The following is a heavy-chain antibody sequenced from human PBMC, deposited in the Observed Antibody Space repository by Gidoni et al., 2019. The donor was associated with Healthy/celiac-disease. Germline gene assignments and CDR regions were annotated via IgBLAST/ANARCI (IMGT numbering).Heavy chain of an antibody. CDR1: GGTFSSYA. J-gene: IGHJ4*02. V-gene: IGHV1-69*09. CDR3: ARVENYGDYEGY. D-gene: IGHD4-17*01. CDR2: IIPILGIA. Sequence: QVQLVQSGAEVKKPGSSVKVYCKASGGTFSSYAISWVRQAPGQGLEWMGRIIPILGIANYAQKFQGRVTITADKSTSTAYMELSSLRSEDTAVYYCARVENYGDYEGYWGQGTLVTVSS.